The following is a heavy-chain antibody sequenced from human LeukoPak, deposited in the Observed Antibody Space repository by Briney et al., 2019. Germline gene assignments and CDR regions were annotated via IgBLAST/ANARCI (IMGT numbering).Heavy chain of an antibody. CDR1: GFTFSSHS. CDR3: APFSAVTHYSFDY. CDR2: ISPDSGYI. D-gene: IGHD6-13*01. V-gene: IGHV3-21*01. Sequence: GGSLRLSCAASGFTFSSHSLMWVRQAPGKGLEWVSSISPDSGYIYYADSVKGRFTISRDNAENSLFLQMNSLGAEDTAVYDCAPFSAVTHYSFDYWGQGTLVTVSS. J-gene: IGHJ4*02.